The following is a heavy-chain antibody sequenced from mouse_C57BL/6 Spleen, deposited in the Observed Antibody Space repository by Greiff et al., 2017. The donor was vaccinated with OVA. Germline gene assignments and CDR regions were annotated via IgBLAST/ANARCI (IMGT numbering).Heavy chain of an antibody. CDR2: ISDGGSYT. Sequence: DVKLVESGGGLVKPGGSLKLSCAASGFTFSSYAMSWVRQTPEKRLEWVATISDGGSYTYYPDNVKGRYTISRDNAKNNLYLQKSHLKSEDTAMYYCARDGPYYYGSSYCDFDVWGTGATVTVSS. CDR3: ARDGPYYYGSSYCDFDV. D-gene: IGHD1-1*01. CDR1: GFTFSSYA. J-gene: IGHJ1*03. V-gene: IGHV5-4*01.